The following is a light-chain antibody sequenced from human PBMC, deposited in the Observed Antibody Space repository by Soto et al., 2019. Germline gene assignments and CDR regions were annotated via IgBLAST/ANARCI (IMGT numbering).Light chain of an antibody. Sequence: QSALTQPASVSGSPGQSITIYCTGTSSDVGAYNYVSWYQQHPGKAPKLMIYDVSYRPSGVSNRFSGSKSGNTASLTISGLQAEDEADYYCSSYTSSSTLDVVFGGGTKLTVL. CDR1: SSDVGAYNY. V-gene: IGLV2-14*01. CDR2: DVS. CDR3: SSYTSSSTLDVV. J-gene: IGLJ2*01.